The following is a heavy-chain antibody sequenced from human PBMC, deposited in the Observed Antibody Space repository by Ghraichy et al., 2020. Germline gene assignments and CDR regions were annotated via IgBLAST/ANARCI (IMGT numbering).Heavy chain of an antibody. V-gene: IGHV3-21*01. Sequence: GGSLRLSCAASGFTFSSYSMNWVRQAPGKGLEWVSSISSTSTYIYYAASVKGRFTISRYNARNSLYLKMNSLRAEDTAVYYCARGQYSSSPDAFDIWGQGTMVTVSS. D-gene: IGHD6-6*01. CDR3: ARGQYSSSPDAFDI. J-gene: IGHJ3*02. CDR2: ISSTSTYI. CDR1: GFTFSSYS.